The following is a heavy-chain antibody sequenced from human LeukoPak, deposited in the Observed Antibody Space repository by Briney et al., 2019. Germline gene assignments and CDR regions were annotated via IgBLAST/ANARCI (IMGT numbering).Heavy chain of an antibody. V-gene: IGHV1-18*04. J-gene: IGHJ4*02. CDR1: AYTFTSYG. D-gene: IGHD5-12*01. Sequence: GASVKVSCKASAYTFTSYGISWVRQAPGQGLEWMGWISAYNGNTNYAQKLQGRVTMTTDTSTSTAYMELRSLRSDDTAVYYCARWGSGYDSRYYFDYWGQGTLVTVSS. CDR3: ARWGSGYDSRYYFDY. CDR2: ISAYNGNT.